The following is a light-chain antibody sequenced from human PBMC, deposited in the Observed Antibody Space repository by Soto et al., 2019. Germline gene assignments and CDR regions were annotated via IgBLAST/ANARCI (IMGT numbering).Light chain of an antibody. CDR3: QQYNIRGT. V-gene: IGKV1-5*03. CDR2: KAS. CDR1: QSISRW. Sequence: DIQMTQSPSTLSASVGDKVTITCRASQSISRWLAWYQQKPGKGPKLLIYKASTLQTAVPSRFSGSGSGTEFPLTISSLQADDFETYFCQQYNIRGTFGQGTKVEIK. J-gene: IGKJ1*01.